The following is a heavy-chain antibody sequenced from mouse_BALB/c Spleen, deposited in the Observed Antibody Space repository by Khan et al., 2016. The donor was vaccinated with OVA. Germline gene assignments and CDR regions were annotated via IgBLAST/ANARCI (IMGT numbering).Heavy chain of an antibody. Sequence: EVQLQESGPGLVKPSQSLSLTCTVSGYSITSYYACYLIRQFPGNKLEWMSYITNSGNTGYNHTLKSRTSITRDTSTNPSFLQLNSLTSEDTATYYCARDYGSSYLFFDYWGQGTTLTVSS. CDR2: ITNSGNT. V-gene: IGHV3-2*02. CDR3: ARDYGSSYLFFDY. CDR1: GYSITSYYA. D-gene: IGHD1-1*01. J-gene: IGHJ2*01.